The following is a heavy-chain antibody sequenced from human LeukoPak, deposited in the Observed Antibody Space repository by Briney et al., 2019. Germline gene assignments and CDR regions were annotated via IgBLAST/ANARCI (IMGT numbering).Heavy chain of an antibody. CDR3: ARDPHLRYDSSGYRLDV. CDR1: GFTFSSYG. CDR2: IWYDGSNK. J-gene: IGHJ6*02. D-gene: IGHD3-22*01. Sequence: GGSLRLSCAASGFTFSSYGMHWVRQAPGKGLEWVAVIWYDGSNKYYADSVKGRFTISRDNAKNSLYLQMNSLRAEDTAVYYCARDPHLRYDSSGYRLDVWGQGTTVTVSS. V-gene: IGHV3-33*01.